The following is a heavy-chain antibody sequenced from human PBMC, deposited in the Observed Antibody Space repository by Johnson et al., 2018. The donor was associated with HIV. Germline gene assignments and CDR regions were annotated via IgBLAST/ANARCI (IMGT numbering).Heavy chain of an antibody. Sequence: EVLLVESGGGVVRPGGYLKLSCAASGFTFSRYDMHWVRQATGKGLECVSAIGTAGDTYYQGSVKGRFTISRDNSKNTLYLQMNSLRAEDTAVYYCARRNAGGAFDIWGQGTMVTVSS. CDR1: GFTFSRYD. J-gene: IGHJ3*02. CDR2: IGTAGDT. CDR3: ARRNAGGAFDI. V-gene: IGHV3-13*01. D-gene: IGHD2-2*01.